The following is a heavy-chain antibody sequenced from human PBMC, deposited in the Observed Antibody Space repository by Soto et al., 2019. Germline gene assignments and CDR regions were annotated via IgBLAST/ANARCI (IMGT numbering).Heavy chain of an antibody. CDR3: AREGCSSTSCYGVFYYYYGMDV. V-gene: IGHV3-33*01. CDR2: IWYDGSNK. D-gene: IGHD2-2*01. J-gene: IGHJ6*02. Sequence: VAVIWYDGSNKYYADSVKGRFTISRDNSKNTLYLQMNSLRAEDTAVYYCAREGCSSTSCYGVFYYYYGMDVWGQGTTVTVSS.